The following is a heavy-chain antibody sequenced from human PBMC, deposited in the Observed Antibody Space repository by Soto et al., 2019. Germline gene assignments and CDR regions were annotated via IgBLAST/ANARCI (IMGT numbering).Heavy chain of an antibody. V-gene: IGHV2-70*01. CDR2: IDWDDDK. J-gene: IGHJ6*02. CDR3: ARMVRGVITHAQDYYYYYGMDV. D-gene: IGHD3-10*01. Sequence: SGPTLVNPTQTLTLTCTFSGFSLSTSGMCVSWIRQPPGKALEWLALIDWDDDKYYSTSLKTRLTISKDTSKNQVVLTMTNMDPVDTATYYCARMVRGVITHAQDYYYYYGMDVWGQGTTVTVSS. CDR1: GFSLSTSGMC.